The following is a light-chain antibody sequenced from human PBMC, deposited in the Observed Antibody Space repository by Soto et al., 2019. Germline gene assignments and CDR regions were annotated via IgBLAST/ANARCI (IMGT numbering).Light chain of an antibody. CDR3: QSADSSGTYYV. CDR2: KDS. V-gene: IGLV3-25*02. CDR1: TVQKQY. Sequence: SYELTQPPSVSVSPGHTARITCSGGTVQKQYAYWYQQKPGQAPVLVIYKDSERPSGIPERFSGSSSGTTVTSTISGVQAEDEADYYCQSADSSGTYYVFGTGTKVTVL. J-gene: IGLJ1*01.